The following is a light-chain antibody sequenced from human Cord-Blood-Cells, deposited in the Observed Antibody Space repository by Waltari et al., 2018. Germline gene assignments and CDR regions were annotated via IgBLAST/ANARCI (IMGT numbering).Light chain of an antibody. CDR2: DVS. CDR1: SSDVGGYNY. J-gene: IGLJ1*01. CDR3: CSYAGSYTYV. V-gene: IGLV2-11*01. Sequence: QSALTQPRSVSGSPGQSVTIPCTGTSSDVGGYNYVSWDQQHTGKAPKLMIYDVSNPPSGVPDRFAGSKSGNTASLTISGLQAEDEADYYCCSYAGSYTYVFGTVTEVTVL.